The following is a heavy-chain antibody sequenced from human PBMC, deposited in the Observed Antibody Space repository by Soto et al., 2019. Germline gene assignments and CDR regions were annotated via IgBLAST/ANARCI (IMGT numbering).Heavy chain of an antibody. Sequence: LRLSCAASGFTFSSYSMNWVRQAPGKGLEWVSSISSSSSYIYYADSVKGRFTISRDNAKNSLYLQMNSLRAEDTAVYYCARDLGPRYFDWLPLDYWGQGTLVTVSS. CDR3: ARDLGPRYFDWLPLDY. CDR2: ISSSSSYI. CDR1: GFTFSSYS. J-gene: IGHJ4*02. V-gene: IGHV3-21*01. D-gene: IGHD3-9*01.